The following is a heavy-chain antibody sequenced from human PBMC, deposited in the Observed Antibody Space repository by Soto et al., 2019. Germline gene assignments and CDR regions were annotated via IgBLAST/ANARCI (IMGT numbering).Heavy chain of an antibody. V-gene: IGHV4-59*01. CDR3: ARDWGGSGGGYYGMDV. CDR1: GGSISSYY. D-gene: IGHD2-21*01. J-gene: IGHJ6*02. CDR2: IYYRGSA. Sequence: PSETLSLTCTVSGGSISSYYWSWIRQPPGKGPEWIGHIYYRGSANYNPSLKSRVTISVDTSKNQFSLKLGSVTAADTAVYYCARDWGGSGGGYYGMDVWGQGTTVTVSS.